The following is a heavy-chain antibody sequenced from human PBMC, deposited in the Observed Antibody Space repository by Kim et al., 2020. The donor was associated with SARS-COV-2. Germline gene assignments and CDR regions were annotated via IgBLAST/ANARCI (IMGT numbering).Heavy chain of an antibody. CDR1: GLTFSSYG. CDR3: AKGGMTTPIDHDY. CDR2: ISFDGSNK. J-gene: IGHJ4*02. Sequence: GGSLRLSCAASGLTFSSYGMHWVRQAPGKGLEWVAFISFDGSNKYYADSVEGRFTISRDNSKNALFLQMKSLRAEDTAMYYCAKGGMTTPIDHDYWGQGTLVTVSS. V-gene: IGHV3-30*18.